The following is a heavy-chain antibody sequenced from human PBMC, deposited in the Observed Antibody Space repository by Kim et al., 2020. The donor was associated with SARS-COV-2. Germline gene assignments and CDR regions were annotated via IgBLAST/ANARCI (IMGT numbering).Heavy chain of an antibody. V-gene: IGHV3-72*01. CDR3: ARGRGYMDV. Sequence: GGSLRLSCAASGFTFSDHYMDWVRQAPGKGLEWVGRTRNKANSYTTEYAASVKGRFTITRDDSKNSLYLQMNSLKTEDTAVYYCARGRGYMDVWGKGTTVTVSS. CDR2: TRNKANSYTT. J-gene: IGHJ6*03. CDR1: GFTFSDHY.